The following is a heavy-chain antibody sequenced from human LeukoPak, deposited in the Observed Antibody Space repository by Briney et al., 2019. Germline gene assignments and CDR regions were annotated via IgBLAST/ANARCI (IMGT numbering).Heavy chain of an antibody. V-gene: IGHV3-23*01. CDR2: ITGTGGK. J-gene: IGHJ4*02. CDR1: GFTLTNHG. Sequence: PGGSLRLSCAVSGFTLTNHGVSGVRQAPGRGLEWVSIITGTGGKYYGDSVKGRFVLSRDNFKNTVYMQMSSLRAEDTATYYCAKDYCRDGNCPFPFLDSWGQGTLVTVSS. D-gene: IGHD2-15*01. CDR3: AKDYCRDGNCPFPFLDS.